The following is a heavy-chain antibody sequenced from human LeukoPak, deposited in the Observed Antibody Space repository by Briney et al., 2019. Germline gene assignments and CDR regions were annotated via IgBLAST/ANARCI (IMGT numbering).Heavy chain of an antibody. CDR1: GGSISSSSYY. Sequence: SQTLSLTCTVSGGSISSSSYYWGWIRQPPGKGLEWIGSIYYSGSTYYNPSLKSRVTISVDTSKNQFSLKLSSVTAADTAVYYCARGRGSRYWGQGTLVTVSS. V-gene: IGHV4-39*07. J-gene: IGHJ4*02. CDR2: IYYSGST. D-gene: IGHD5-12*01. CDR3: ARGRGSRY.